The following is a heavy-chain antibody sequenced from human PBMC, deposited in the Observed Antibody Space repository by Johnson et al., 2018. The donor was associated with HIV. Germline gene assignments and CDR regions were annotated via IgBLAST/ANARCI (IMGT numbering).Heavy chain of an antibody. CDR3: ARVKGYGIPNAFDI. Sequence: VQLVESGGGLVQPGGSLGLSCAASGFTFSNYWMSWVRQAQGKGLEWVANINQDESEKYYVDSVKGRFTISRDNAKNSLYLQMNSLRAEDTALYYCARVKGYGIPNAFDIWGQGTMVTVSS. CDR1: GFTFSNYW. V-gene: IGHV3-7*05. J-gene: IGHJ3*02. CDR2: INQDESEK. D-gene: IGHD5-18*01.